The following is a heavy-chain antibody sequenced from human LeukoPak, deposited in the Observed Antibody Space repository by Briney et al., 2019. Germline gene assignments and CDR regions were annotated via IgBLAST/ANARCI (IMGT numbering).Heavy chain of an antibody. CDR2: INHSGST. Sequence: PSETLSLTCTVSGGSVSSGSYYWSWIRQPPGKGLEWIGEINHSGSTNYNPSLKSRVTISVDTSKNQFSLKLSSVTAADTAVYYCARNQWLVRGDYFDYWGQGTLVTVSS. D-gene: IGHD6-19*01. CDR1: GGSVSSGSYY. CDR3: ARNQWLVRGDYFDY. V-gene: IGHV4-39*07. J-gene: IGHJ4*02.